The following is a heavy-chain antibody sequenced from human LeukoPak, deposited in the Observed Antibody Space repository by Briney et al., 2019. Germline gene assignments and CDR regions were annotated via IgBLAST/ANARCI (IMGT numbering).Heavy chain of an antibody. J-gene: IGHJ4*02. CDR1: GFTFSSFA. CDR3: ATDVEMATIMLFDY. Sequence: PGGSLRLSCAASGFTFSSFAMTWVRQAPGKGLEWVSGISGSGGSTHYADSVKGRFTISRDNSKNTLYLQMNSLRAEDTAVYYCATDVEMATIMLFDYWGQGTLVTVSS. D-gene: IGHD5-24*01. CDR2: ISGSGGST. V-gene: IGHV3-23*01.